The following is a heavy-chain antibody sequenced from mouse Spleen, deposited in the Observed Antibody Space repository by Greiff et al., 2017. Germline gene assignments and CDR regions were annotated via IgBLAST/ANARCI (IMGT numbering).Heavy chain of an antibody. V-gene: IGHV1S135*01. J-gene: IGHJ4*01. CDR1: GYAFTSYN. CDR3: ASPSMITRDAMDY. CDR2: IDPYNGGT. D-gene: IGHD2-4*01. Sequence: SGPELVKPGASVKVSCKASGYAFTSYNMYWVKQSHGKSLEWIGYIDPYNGGTSYNQKFKGKATLTVDKSSSTAYMHLNSLTSEDSAVYYCASPSMITRDAMDYWGQGTSVTVSS.